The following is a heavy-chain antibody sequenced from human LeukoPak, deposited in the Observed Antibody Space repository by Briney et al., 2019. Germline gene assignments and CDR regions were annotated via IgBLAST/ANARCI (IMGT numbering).Heavy chain of an antibody. CDR1: GFTFSSYA. J-gene: IGHJ4*02. CDR2: ISGSGGST. Sequence: GGSLRLSCAASGFTFSSYAMSWVRQAPGKGLEWVSTISGSGGSTYYADSVKGRFTISRDISQNTMYLLMNSLRAEDTAVYYCAKHVQCSSSWSYYYDYWGQGTLVTVSS. V-gene: IGHV3-23*01. D-gene: IGHD6-13*01. CDR3: AKHVQCSSSWSYYYDY.